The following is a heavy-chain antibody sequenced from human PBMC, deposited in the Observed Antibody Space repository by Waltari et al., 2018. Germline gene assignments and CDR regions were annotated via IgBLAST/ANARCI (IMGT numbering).Heavy chain of an antibody. Sequence: QVPLVQSGSEVKKPGSSVKVSYKASGGTLPGFAINWVRQAPGQGLEGMGRVIPSLRMANYAQELQGSVTITAAEPTSSAYLELNSLRSEDTAVYYCARGFYDGSGSLRDYYGMDVWGQGTAVTVSS. V-gene: IGHV1-69*04. J-gene: IGHJ6*02. D-gene: IGHD3-10*01. CDR2: VIPSLRMA. CDR3: ARGFYDGSGSLRDYYGMDV. CDR1: GGTLPGFA.